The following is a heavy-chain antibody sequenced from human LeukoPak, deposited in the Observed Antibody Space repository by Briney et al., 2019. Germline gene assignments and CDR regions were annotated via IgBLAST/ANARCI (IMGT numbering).Heavy chain of an antibody. V-gene: IGHV1-2*02. D-gene: IGHD2-15*01. CDR1: GYTFTGYY. CDR3: ARKSGSGRYFDY. Sequence: ASVKVSCKASGYTFTGYYMHWVRQAPGQGLEWMGWINPNSGGTNYGQKCQGRVTMTRDTSISTAYMALGKLRSDDTAGYCWARKSGSGRYFDYWGQGTLVTVSS. J-gene: IGHJ4*02. CDR2: INPNSGGT.